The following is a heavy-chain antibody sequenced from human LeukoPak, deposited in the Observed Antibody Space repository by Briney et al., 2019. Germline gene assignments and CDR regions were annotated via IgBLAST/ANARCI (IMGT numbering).Heavy chain of an antibody. Sequence: GASVKVSCKVSGYTLTELSMHWVRQAPGKGLEWMGGFDPEDGETIYAQKFQGRVTMTEDTSTDTAYMELSSLRSDDTAVYYCARDWVMRGIAAAPNYWGQGTLVTVSS. V-gene: IGHV1-24*01. CDR2: FDPEDGET. J-gene: IGHJ4*02. CDR3: ARDWVMRGIAAAPNY. CDR1: GYTLTELS. D-gene: IGHD6-13*01.